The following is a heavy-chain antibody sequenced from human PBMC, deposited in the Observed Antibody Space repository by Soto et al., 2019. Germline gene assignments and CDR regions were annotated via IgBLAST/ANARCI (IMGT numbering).Heavy chain of an antibody. CDR2: IKSKTDGGTT. V-gene: IGHV3-15*07. Sequence: PGGSLRLSCAASGFTFSNAWMNWVRQAPGKGLEWVGRIKSKTDGGTTDYAAPVKGRFTISRDNAKNSLYLQMNSLRDEDTAVYYCARASEWLLSSYYYYGMDVWGQGTTVTVSS. CDR3: ARASEWLLSSYYYYGMDV. D-gene: IGHD3-3*01. CDR1: GFTFSNAW. J-gene: IGHJ6*02.